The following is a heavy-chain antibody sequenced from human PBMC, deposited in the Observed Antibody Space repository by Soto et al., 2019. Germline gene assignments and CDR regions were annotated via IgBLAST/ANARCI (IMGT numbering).Heavy chain of an antibody. Sequence: QVQLVQSGAEVKRPGSSVKVSCKASGDTFNFYSINWVRQAPGLGLEWMGRVNPIVSMSNYAQKFQGRVTMTADKSTSTAYMERSSLRSEATAIYYCASSYGSGYRAFDYWGQGALVTVSS. V-gene: IGHV1-69*02. CDR3: ASSYGSGYRAFDY. D-gene: IGHD3-10*01. CDR2: VNPIVSMS. J-gene: IGHJ4*02. CDR1: GDTFNFYS.